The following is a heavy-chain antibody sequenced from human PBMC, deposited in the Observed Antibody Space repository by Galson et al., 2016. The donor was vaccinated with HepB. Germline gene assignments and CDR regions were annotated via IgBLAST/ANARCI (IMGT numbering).Heavy chain of an antibody. CDR1: GGRVSRNSAA. D-gene: IGHD5/OR15-5a*01. CDR2: TYYRTKWYN. CDR3: ARVVGRGVYDGRFDY. Sequence: SAISGGRVSRNSAAWNWIRQSPSTGLEWLGRTYYRTKWYNDHAAAVKSRITINPDTSKNQFSLQLNSVTPEDTAVYYCARVVGRGVYDGRFDYWGQGTLVTVSS. V-gene: IGHV6-1*01. J-gene: IGHJ4*02.